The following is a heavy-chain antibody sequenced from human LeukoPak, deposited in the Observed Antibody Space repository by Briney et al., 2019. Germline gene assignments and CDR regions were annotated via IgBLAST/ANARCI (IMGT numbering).Heavy chain of an antibody. V-gene: IGHV4-30-2*01. J-gene: IGHJ4*02. D-gene: IGHD2-15*01. Sequence: SSETLSLTCAVSGGSISSGGYSWSWIRQPPGKGLEWIGYIYHSGSTYYNPSLKSRVTISVDRSKNQFSLKLSSVTAADTAVYYCASQDGHFDYWGQGTLVTVSS. CDR3: ASQDGHFDY. CDR2: IYHSGST. CDR1: GGSISSGGYS.